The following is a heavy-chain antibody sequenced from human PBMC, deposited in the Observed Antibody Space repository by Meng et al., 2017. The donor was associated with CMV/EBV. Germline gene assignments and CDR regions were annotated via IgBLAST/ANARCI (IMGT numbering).Heavy chain of an antibody. CDR1: GFTFDDYA. CDR3: AKDNARYCSSTSCYRFDY. Sequence: SLKISCAASGFTFDDYALHWVRQAPGKGLEWVSGISWNSGSIGHADSVKGRFTISRDNAKNSLYLQMNSLRAEDTALYYCAKDNARYCSSTSCYRFDYWGQGTLVTVSS. CDR2: ISWNSGSI. V-gene: IGHV3-9*01. D-gene: IGHD2-2*01. J-gene: IGHJ4*02.